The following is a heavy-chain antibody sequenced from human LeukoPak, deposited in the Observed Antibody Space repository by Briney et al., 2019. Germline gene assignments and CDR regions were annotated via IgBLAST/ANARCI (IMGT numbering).Heavy chain of an antibody. J-gene: IGHJ4*02. V-gene: IGHV4-34*01. D-gene: IGHD5-12*01. Sequence: PSETLSLTCAVYGGSFSGYYWSWIRQPPGKGLEWIGEINHSGSTNYNPSLKSRVTISVDTSKNQFSLKLSSVTAADTAVYYCARVRVSGGYDPYYFDYWGQGTLVTVSS. CDR3: ARVRVSGGYDPYYFDY. CDR1: GGSFSGYY. CDR2: INHSGST.